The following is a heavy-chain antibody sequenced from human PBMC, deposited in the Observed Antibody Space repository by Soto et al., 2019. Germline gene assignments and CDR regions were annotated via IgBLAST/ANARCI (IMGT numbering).Heavy chain of an antibody. Sequence: EVQLVESGGDLGQPGGSLRLSCAASGFIFSNYDINWVRQAPGKGLEWVSYISSSGSTIYYADSVKGRFTISRDNAKNSLYLQMNSLRDEDTAVYYCARASGYYDTSGYYGAFYYYGMAVWGQGTTVTVSS. J-gene: IGHJ6*02. CDR2: ISSSGSTI. CDR3: ARASGYYDTSGYYGAFYYYGMAV. D-gene: IGHD3-22*01. CDR1: GFIFSNYD. V-gene: IGHV3-48*02.